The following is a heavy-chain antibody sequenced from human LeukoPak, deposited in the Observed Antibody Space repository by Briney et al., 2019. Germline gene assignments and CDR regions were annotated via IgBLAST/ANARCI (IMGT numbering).Heavy chain of an antibody. CDR1: GFTVSSNC. D-gene: IGHD6-19*01. J-gene: IGHJ3*02. V-gene: IGHV3-53*01. CDR2: IYSGGST. Sequence: GGSLRLSCAASGFTVSSNCMSWVRQAPGKGLEWVSVIYSGGSTYYADSVKGRFTISRDNSKNTLHLQMNSLRVEDTAVYYCARRLYSSGWYDAFDIWGQGTMVTVSS. CDR3: ARRLYSSGWYDAFDI.